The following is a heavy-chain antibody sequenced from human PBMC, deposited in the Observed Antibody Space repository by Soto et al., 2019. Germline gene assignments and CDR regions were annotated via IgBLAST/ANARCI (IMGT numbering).Heavy chain of an antibody. Sequence: VASVKVSCKVSGYTLTELSMHWVRQAPGKGLEWMGGFDPEGGETIYAQKFQGRVTMTEDTSTDTAYMELSSLRSEDTAVYYCATDSILYMDVWGKGTTVTVSS. CDR1: GYTLTELS. V-gene: IGHV1-24*01. J-gene: IGHJ6*03. D-gene: IGHD2-2*01. CDR3: ATDSILYMDV. CDR2: FDPEGGET.